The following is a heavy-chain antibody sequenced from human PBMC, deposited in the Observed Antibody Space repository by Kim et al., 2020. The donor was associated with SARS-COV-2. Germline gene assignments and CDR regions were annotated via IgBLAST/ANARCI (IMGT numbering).Heavy chain of an antibody. J-gene: IGHJ4*02. CDR3: ARDQGSSWRFFDY. D-gene: IGHD6-13*01. Sequence: CADSVEGRFTITRDNSKNTLYLQMNSLRAEDTAVYYCARDQGSSWRFFDYWGQGTLVTVSS. V-gene: IGHV3-30*01.